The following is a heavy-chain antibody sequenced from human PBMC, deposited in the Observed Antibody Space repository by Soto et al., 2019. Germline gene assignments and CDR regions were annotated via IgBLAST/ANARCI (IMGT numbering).Heavy chain of an antibody. Sequence: GASVKVSCKASGGTFSSYAISWVRQAPGQGLEWMGGIIPILGIANYAQKFQGRVTITADKSTSTAYMELSSLRSEDTAVYYCARVQNYYGSGSPPGWFDPWGQGTLVTVSS. J-gene: IGHJ5*02. CDR2: IIPILGIA. D-gene: IGHD3-10*01. CDR1: GGTFSSYA. V-gene: IGHV1-69*10. CDR3: ARVQNYYGSGSPPGWFDP.